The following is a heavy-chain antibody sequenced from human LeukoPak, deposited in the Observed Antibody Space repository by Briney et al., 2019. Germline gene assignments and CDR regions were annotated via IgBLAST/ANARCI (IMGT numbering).Heavy chain of an antibody. J-gene: IGHJ3*02. CDR3: ARSPYDYVWGSYRIGNDAFDI. V-gene: IGHV4-4*07. CDR2: IYTSGST. CDR1: GGSISSYY. D-gene: IGHD3-16*02. Sequence: SQTLSLTRTVSGGSISSYYWSWIRQPAGKGLEWIGRIYTSGSTNYNPSLKSRVTMSVDTSKNQFSLKLSSVTAADTAVYYCARSPYDYVWGSYRIGNDAFDIWGQGTMVTVSS.